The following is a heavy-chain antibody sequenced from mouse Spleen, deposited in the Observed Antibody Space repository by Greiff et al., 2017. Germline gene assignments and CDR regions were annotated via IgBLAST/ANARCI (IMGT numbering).Heavy chain of an antibody. CDR3: ARRADYYGSSYPWYFDV. Sequence: EVQLVESGGGLVKPGGSLKLSCAASGFTFSDYYMYWVRQTPEKRLEWVATISDGGSYTYYPDSVKGRFTISRDNAKNNLYLQMSSLKSEDTAMYYCARRADYYGSSYPWYFDVWGAGTTVTVSS. J-gene: IGHJ1*01. D-gene: IGHD1-1*01. V-gene: IGHV5-4*02. CDR2: ISDGGSYT. CDR1: GFTFSDYY.